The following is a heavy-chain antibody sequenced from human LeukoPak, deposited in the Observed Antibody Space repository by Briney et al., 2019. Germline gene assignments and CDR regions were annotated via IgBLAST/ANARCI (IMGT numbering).Heavy chain of an antibody. CDR3: ASLTTAEAFDI. CDR2: IYYSGST. D-gene: IGHD3-22*01. CDR1: GGSISSSSYY. V-gene: IGHV4-39*07. J-gene: IGHJ3*02. Sequence: PSETLSLTCTVSGGSISSSSYYWGWIRQPQGKGLEWIGSIYYSGSTYYNPSLKSRVTISVDTSKNQFSLKLSSVTAADTAVYYCASLTTAEAFDIWGQGTMVTVSS.